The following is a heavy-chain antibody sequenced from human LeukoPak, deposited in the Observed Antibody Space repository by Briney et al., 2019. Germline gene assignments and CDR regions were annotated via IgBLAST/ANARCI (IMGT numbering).Heavy chain of an antibody. CDR2: ISAYNGNT. V-gene: IGHV1-18*01. D-gene: IGHD3-22*01. J-gene: IGHJ5*02. CDR3: AREGDSSGYYYSNWFDP. Sequence: ASVKVSCKASGYTFTSYGISWVRQAPGQGLEWVGWISAYNGNTNYAQKLQGRVTMTTDTSTSTAYMELRSLRSDDTAVYYCAREGDSSGYYYSNWFDPWGQGTLVTVSS. CDR1: GYTFTSYG.